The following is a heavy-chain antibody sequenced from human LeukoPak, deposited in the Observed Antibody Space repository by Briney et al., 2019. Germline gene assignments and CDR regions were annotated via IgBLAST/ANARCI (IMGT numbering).Heavy chain of an antibody. CDR3: ARCSSTSCYTRGGSAEYFQH. Sequence: SVKVSCKASRGTFSSYAISWVRQAPGQGLEWMGRIIPIFGIANYAQKFQGRVTITADKSTSTAYMELSSLRSEDTAVYYCARCSSTSCYTRGGSAEYFQHWGQGTLVTVSS. CDR2: IIPIFGIA. J-gene: IGHJ1*01. CDR1: RGTFSSYA. V-gene: IGHV1-69*04. D-gene: IGHD2-2*02.